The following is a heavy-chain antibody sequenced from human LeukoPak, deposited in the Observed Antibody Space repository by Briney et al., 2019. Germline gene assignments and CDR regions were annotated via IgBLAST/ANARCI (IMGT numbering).Heavy chain of an antibody. CDR1: GYSISSGYY. Sequence: PSETLSLTCAVSGYSISSGYYWGWIRQPPGKGLEWIGSIYHSGSTYYNPSLKSRVTISVDTSENQFSLKLSPVTAADTAVYYCASRIAAAGTRKAYYYYGMDVWGKGTTVTVSS. CDR3: ASRIAAAGTRKAYYYYGMDV. J-gene: IGHJ6*04. V-gene: IGHV4-38-2*01. CDR2: IYHSGST. D-gene: IGHD6-13*01.